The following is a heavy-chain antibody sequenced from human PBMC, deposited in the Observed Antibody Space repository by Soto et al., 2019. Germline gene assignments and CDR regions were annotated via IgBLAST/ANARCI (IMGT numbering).Heavy chain of an antibody. CDR1: GFTFTSSA. CDR2: IVVGSGNT. J-gene: IGHJ4*02. Sequence: AVKVSCKASGFTFTSSAVQWVRQARGQRLEWIGWIVVGSGNTNYAQRFQERVTITRDMSTSTAYMELSSLRSEDTAVYYCAADSRAYSSSFNPAWGQGTLVTVSS. CDR3: AADSRAYSSSFNPA. D-gene: IGHD6-6*01. V-gene: IGHV1-58*01.